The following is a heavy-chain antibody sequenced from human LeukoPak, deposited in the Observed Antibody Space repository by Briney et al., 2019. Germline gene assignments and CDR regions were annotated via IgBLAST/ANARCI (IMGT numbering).Heavy chain of an antibody. V-gene: IGHV4-59*01. CDR3: ARGDYYDSSGTYGMDV. D-gene: IGHD3-22*01. CDR2: MYYSGNI. Sequence: SETLSLTCTVYGGSISGYYWSWIRQSPGKGLEWIGYMYYSGNIDYNPSLKSRVTISADTSKNQFSLKLSSVTAADTAVYYCARGDYYDSSGTYGMDVWGQGTTVIVSS. CDR1: GGSISGYY. J-gene: IGHJ6*02.